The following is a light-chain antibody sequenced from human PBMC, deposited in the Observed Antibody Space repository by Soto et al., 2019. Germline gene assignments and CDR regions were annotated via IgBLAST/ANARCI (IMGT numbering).Light chain of an antibody. V-gene: IGLV1-47*01. CDR2: RNN. CDR3: APGDDSLSGVV. Sequence: QSVLTQPPSASGTPGQRVTISCSGSSSNIGSNYVYWYQQLPGTAPKLLIYRNNQRPSGVPDRFSGSKSGTSASLAISGLRSEEEADYNCAPGDDSLSGVVFGGGPKLTV. CDR1: SSNIGSNY. J-gene: IGLJ2*01.